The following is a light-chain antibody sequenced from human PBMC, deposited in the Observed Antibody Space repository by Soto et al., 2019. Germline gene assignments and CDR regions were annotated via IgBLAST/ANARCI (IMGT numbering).Light chain of an antibody. CDR1: QDISNY. Sequence: DIQMTQSPSSLSASVGDRVTITCQASQDISNYLNWYQQKPGKAPKLLIYDASNLETGVPSRFSGSGSGTDLTFTISSLQPEDIATYYCQQYDNLVTFGGGTKVEIK. CDR3: QQYDNLVT. J-gene: IGKJ4*01. V-gene: IGKV1-33*01. CDR2: DAS.